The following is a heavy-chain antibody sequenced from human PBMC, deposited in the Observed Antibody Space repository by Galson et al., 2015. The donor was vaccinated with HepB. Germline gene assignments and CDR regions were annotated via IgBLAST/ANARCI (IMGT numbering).Heavy chain of an antibody. Sequence: SLRLSCAASGFTFSSYSMNWVRQAPGKGLEWVSYISSSSSTIYYADSVKGRFTISRDNAKNSLYLQMNSLRDEDTAVYYCARSGKHSGSYLYYYYYYGMDVWGQGTTVTVSS. CDR2: ISSSSSTI. CDR1: GFTFSSYS. J-gene: IGHJ6*02. V-gene: IGHV3-48*02. D-gene: IGHD1-26*01. CDR3: ARSGKHSGSYLYYYYYYGMDV.